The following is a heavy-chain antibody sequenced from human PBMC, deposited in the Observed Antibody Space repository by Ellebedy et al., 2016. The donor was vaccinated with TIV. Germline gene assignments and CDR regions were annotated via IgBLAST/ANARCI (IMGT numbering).Heavy chain of an antibody. D-gene: IGHD3-22*01. CDR3: AVQPYSSLSTLRDFDL. Sequence: GESLKISCKGSGYSFTSYWIGWVRQMPGKGLEWMGRIDPSDSYTNYNPSFQGHVTISIDRPITAAYLQWSSLKASDSAMYYCAVQPYSSLSTLRDFDLWGRGTRVTVSS. J-gene: IGHJ2*01. CDR1: GYSFTSYW. V-gene: IGHV5-10-1*01. CDR2: IDPSDSYT.